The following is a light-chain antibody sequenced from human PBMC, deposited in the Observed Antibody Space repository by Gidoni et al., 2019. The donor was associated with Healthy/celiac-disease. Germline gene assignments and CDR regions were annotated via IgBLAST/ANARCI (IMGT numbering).Light chain of an antibody. CDR2: DDS. J-gene: IGLJ1*01. CDR3: PVWDSSSDHPGYV. CDR1: NIGSKS. Sequence: SYVLTQPPSVSVAPGKTARITCGGNNIGSKSVHWYQQKPGQAPVLVIYDDSDRPSGIPERFSGSNSGNTATLTIRRVEAGDEADYYCPVWDSSSDHPGYVFGTGTKVTVL. V-gene: IGLV3-21*04.